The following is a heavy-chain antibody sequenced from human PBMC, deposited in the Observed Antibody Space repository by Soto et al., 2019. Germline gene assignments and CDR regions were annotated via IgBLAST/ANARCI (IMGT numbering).Heavy chain of an antibody. CDR2: INTDNGNT. CDR3: ARDRVYHYSRGFYQYWYFDL. Sequence: ASVKVSCKASGYTFTLYAVHWVRQAPGQRLEWMGWINTDNGNTEYSQKFQGRVTITRDTSASTAYMEVNSLRSEDTAVYYCARDRVYHYSRGFYQYWYFDLWGRGTLVTVSS. V-gene: IGHV1-3*04. CDR1: GYTFTLYA. D-gene: IGHD3-22*01. J-gene: IGHJ2*01.